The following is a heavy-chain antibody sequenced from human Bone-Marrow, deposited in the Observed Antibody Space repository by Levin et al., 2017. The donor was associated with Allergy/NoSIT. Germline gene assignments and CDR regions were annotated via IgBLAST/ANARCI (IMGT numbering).Heavy chain of an antibody. D-gene: IGHD3-10*01. CDR2: ISWNSGSI. V-gene: IGHV3-9*01. CDR3: AKDMGPYYGSGIKGGMDV. CDR1: GFTFDDYA. J-gene: IGHJ6*02. Sequence: GGSLRLSCAASGFTFDDYAMHWVRQAPGKGLEWVSGISWNSGSIGYADSVKGRFTISRDNAKNSLYLQMNSLRAEDTALYYCAKDMGPYYGSGIKGGMDVWGQGTTVTVSS.